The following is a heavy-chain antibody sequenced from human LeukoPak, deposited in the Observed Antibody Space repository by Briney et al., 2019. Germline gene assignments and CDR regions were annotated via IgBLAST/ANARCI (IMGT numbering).Heavy chain of an antibody. V-gene: IGHV4-38-2*02. CDR1: GYPINIDYS. CDR2: ISPKGIT. Sequence: SETLSLTCFVSGYPINIDYSWGWIRPSPGKGLEWIGVISPKGITYYNPSLRGRVSISPDKSKNQFSLRLSSMTATDTAMYYCARVPGVYFDFSIGFGSGWFDPWGQGILVTVSS. CDR3: ARVPGVYFDFSIGFGSGWFDP. J-gene: IGHJ5*02. D-gene: IGHD3-3*01.